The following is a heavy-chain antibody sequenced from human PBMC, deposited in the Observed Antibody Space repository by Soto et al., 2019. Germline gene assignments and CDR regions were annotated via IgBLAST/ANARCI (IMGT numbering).Heavy chain of an antibody. CDR3: AKYDYDKNGGAFDI. D-gene: IGHD4-17*01. J-gene: IGHJ3*02. CDR2: ISSSSTV. CDR1: GFTFSSYS. V-gene: IGHV3-48*01. Sequence: PGGSLRLSCAASGFTFSSYSLNWVRQAPGKGLEWVSYISSSSTVYYADSVKARFTISRDNAKNSLYLQINSLRAEDTAVYYCAKYDYDKNGGAFDIWGQGTMVTVSS.